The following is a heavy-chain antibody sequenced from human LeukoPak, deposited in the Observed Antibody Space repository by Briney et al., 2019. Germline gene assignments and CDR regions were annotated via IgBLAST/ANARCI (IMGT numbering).Heavy chain of an antibody. CDR3: TTEDPGFGELLSEDY. Sequence: TGGSLRLSCAASGFTFSNAWMSWVRQAPGKGLEWVGRIKSKTDGGTTDYAAPVKGRFTISRDDSKNTLYLQMNSLKTEVTAVYYCTTEDPGFGELLSEDYWGQGTLVTVSS. J-gene: IGHJ4*02. V-gene: IGHV3-15*01. CDR1: GFTFSNAW. D-gene: IGHD3-10*01. CDR2: IKSKTDGGTT.